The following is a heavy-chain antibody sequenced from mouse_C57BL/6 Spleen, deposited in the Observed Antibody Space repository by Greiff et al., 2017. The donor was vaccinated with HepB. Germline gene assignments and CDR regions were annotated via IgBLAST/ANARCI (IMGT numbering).Heavy chain of an antibody. CDR2: ISSGGSYT. Sequence: EVKLMESGGDLVKPGGSLKLSCAASGFTFSSYGMSWVRQTPDKRLEWVATISSGGSYTYYPDSVKGRFTISRDNAKNTLYLQMSSLKSEDTAMYYCARHDDYGGNYFDYWGQGTTLTVSS. V-gene: IGHV5-6*01. J-gene: IGHJ2*01. CDR1: GFTFSSYG. CDR3: ARHDDYGGNYFDY. D-gene: IGHD2-4*01.